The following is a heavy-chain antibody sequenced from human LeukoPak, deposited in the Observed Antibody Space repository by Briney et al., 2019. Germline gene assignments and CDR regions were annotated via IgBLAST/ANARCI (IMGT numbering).Heavy chain of an antibody. CDR2: TVGGGTDT. Sequence: GGSLRLSCAASGFTFSNYAMSWVRQAPGKGLEWVSTTVGGGTDTFYASSVKGRFTVSRDNSKNTLYLQMNSSTVEDTAVYYCAKCSSTWAVAGMAVWGQGTTVTVSS. CDR3: AKCSSTWAVAGMAV. CDR1: GFTFSNYA. D-gene: IGHD2-2*01. V-gene: IGHV3-23*01. J-gene: IGHJ6*02.